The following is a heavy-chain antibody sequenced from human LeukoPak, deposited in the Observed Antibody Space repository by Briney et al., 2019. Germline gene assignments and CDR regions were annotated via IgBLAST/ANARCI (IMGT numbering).Heavy chain of an antibody. D-gene: IGHD5-12*01. CDR3: ARMGGYSGYATH. Sequence: SETLSLTCTVSGGSISTYYWSWIRQPPGKGLEWIGYIHYSGTTNYNPSLKNRVTISLDTSKNQFSLNLSSVTAADTAVFYCARMGGYSGYATHWGQGTLVTVSS. V-gene: IGHV4-59*08. CDR2: IHYSGTT. CDR1: GGSISTYY. J-gene: IGHJ4*02.